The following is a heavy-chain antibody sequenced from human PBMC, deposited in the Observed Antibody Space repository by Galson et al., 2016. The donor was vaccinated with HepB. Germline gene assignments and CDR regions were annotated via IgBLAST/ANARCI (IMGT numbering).Heavy chain of an antibody. V-gene: IGHV6-1*01. CDR1: GDSVSSSSPA. CDR3: TRGYMQNGMNV. D-gene: IGHD5-24*01. Sequence: CAISGDSVSSSSPAWHWIRQSPSRGLEWLGRTYYRSKWYNDYTVSVKGRITINPDTSKNQFSLQLDSVTPDDTATYFCTRGYMQNGMNVWGQGTTVTVS. CDR2: TYYRSKWYN. J-gene: IGHJ6*02.